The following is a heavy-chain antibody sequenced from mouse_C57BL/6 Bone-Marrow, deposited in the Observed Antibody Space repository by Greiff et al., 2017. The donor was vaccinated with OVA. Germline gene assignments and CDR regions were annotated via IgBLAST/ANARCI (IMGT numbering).Heavy chain of an antibody. Sequence: QVQLKQSGAELAKPGASVKLSCKASGYTFTSYWMHWVKQRPGQGLEWIGYINPSSGYPKYNQKFKDKATLTADKSSSTAYMQLSSLTYEDSAVYYCARGYYGNYDYFDYWGQGTTLTVSS. J-gene: IGHJ2*01. CDR3: ARGYYGNYDYFDY. CDR2: INPSSGYP. V-gene: IGHV1-7*01. CDR1: GYTFTSYW. D-gene: IGHD2-1*01.